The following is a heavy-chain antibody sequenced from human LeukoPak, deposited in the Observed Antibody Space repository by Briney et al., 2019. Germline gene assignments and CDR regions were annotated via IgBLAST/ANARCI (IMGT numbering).Heavy chain of an antibody. D-gene: IGHD6-13*01. CDR2: ISAYNGNT. Sequence: ASVKVSCKASGYTFTSYGISWVRQAPGQGLEWMGWISAYNGNTNYAQKLQGRVTMTTDTSTSTAYMELRSLRSDDTAVYYCARSRSSWYSDYYYGMDVWGQGTTVPSP. CDR3: ARSRSSWYSDYYYGMDV. CDR1: GYTFTSYG. V-gene: IGHV1-18*01. J-gene: IGHJ6*02.